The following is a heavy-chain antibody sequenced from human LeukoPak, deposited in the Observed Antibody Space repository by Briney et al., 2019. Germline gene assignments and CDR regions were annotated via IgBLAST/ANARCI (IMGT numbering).Heavy chain of an antibody. J-gene: IGHJ5*02. D-gene: IGHD3-3*01. Sequence: SVTVSFMASGGTFSNYAISWVRQAPGQGLEWLGGIIPIFGTTKYAQNFQGRVTITADESTSTAHMELSSLRPEDTAVYYCARGGFWSGYYSWFGPWGQGTLVTVSS. CDR3: ARGGFWSGYYSWFGP. V-gene: IGHV1-69*01. CDR2: IIPIFGTT. CDR1: GGTFSNYA.